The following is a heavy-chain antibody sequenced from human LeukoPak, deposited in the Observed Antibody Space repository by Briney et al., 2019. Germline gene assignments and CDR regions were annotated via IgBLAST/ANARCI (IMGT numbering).Heavy chain of an antibody. Sequence: SETLSLTCAVYGGSFSGYYWSWIRQPPGKGLEWIGEINHSGSTNYNPSLKSRVTISVDTSKNQFSVKVRFVTAADTAVYYCARASPNWFDPWGQGTLVTVSS. J-gene: IGHJ5*02. V-gene: IGHV4-34*01. CDR3: ARASPNWFDP. CDR2: INHSGST. CDR1: GGSFSGYY.